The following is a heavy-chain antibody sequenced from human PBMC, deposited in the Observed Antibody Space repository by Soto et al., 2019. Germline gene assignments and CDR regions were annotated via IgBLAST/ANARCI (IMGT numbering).Heavy chain of an antibody. CDR2: INPGNGDA. V-gene: IGHV1-3*01. Sequence: ASVKVSCKTSGYSFTKYGLHWVRQAPGQRLEWMGWINPGNGDAKYSQKFQGRVTITRDTSATTAYMELSSLRSEDSAVFYCARTDCSSTSCYNYYYYGMDVWGQGTTVTVSS. D-gene: IGHD2-2*01. CDR1: GYSFTKYG. CDR3: ARTDCSSTSCYNYYYYGMDV. J-gene: IGHJ6*02.